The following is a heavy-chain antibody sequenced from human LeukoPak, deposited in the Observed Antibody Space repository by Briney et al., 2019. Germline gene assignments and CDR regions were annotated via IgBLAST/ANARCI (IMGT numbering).Heavy chain of an antibody. Sequence: GGSLRLSCAASGFTFSSYGMSWVRQAPGKGLECVSSISGSGGSTNHADSVKGRFTISRDNSKNTLYLQMNSLRAEDTAVYYCAKVWTAYSDDYFDYWGQGTLVTVSS. V-gene: IGHV3-23*01. CDR3: AKVWTAYSDDYFDY. D-gene: IGHD3/OR15-3a*01. CDR1: GFTFSSYG. J-gene: IGHJ4*02. CDR2: ISGSGGST.